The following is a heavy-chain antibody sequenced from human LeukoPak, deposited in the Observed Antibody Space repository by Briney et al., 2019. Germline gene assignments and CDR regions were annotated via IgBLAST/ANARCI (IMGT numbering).Heavy chain of an antibody. CDR3: ARVDMYDSSGYYGFLLDY. D-gene: IGHD3-22*01. V-gene: IGHV4-59*01. Sequence: SETLSLTCTVSGGSISSYYWSWIRQPPGKGLEWIGYIYYSGSTNYNPSLKSRVTISVDTFKNQFSLKLSSVTAADTAVYYCARVDMYDSSGYYGFLLDYWGQGTLVTVSS. CDR1: GGSISSYY. J-gene: IGHJ4*02. CDR2: IYYSGST.